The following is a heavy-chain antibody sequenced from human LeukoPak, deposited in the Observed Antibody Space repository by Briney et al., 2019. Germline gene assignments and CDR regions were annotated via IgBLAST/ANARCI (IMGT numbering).Heavy chain of an antibody. Sequence: SETLSLTCTVSGGSISSYYLSWIRQPPGKGLEWIGYIYYSGSTNYNPSLKSRVTISVDTSKNQFSLKLSSVTAADTAVYYCARQWGSDVYYYYGMDVWGQGTTVTVSS. J-gene: IGHJ6*02. CDR1: GGSISSYY. CDR3: ARQWGSDVYYYYGMDV. CDR2: IYYSGST. V-gene: IGHV4-59*08. D-gene: IGHD3-16*01.